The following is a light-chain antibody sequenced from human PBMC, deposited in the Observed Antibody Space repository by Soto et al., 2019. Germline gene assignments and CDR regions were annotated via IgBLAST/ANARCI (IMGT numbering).Light chain of an antibody. Sequence: DIQMTQSPSSLSASVGDRVTITCRASQSITNYLNWYQQKPGKAPKLLIYAASILQSGVPSRFSGSGSGTDFPLTISSLQPEDFATYYCQQSYSTPLTFGGGTKVEIK. J-gene: IGKJ4*01. CDR3: QQSYSTPLT. CDR1: QSITNY. CDR2: AAS. V-gene: IGKV1-39*01.